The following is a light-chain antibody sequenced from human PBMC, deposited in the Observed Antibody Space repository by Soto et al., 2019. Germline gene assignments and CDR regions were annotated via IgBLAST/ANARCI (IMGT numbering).Light chain of an antibody. Sequence: DIQLTQSPSFLSASVGDRVSITCRASQGVGNYLAWYQQKPGQAPNLLIYAASTLQSGVPSWFSGSGSGTYFTLTISSLQPEDFATYYCHQLNNYPLTFGGGTKVEIK. V-gene: IGKV1-9*01. CDR3: HQLNNYPLT. CDR1: QGVGNY. CDR2: AAS. J-gene: IGKJ4*01.